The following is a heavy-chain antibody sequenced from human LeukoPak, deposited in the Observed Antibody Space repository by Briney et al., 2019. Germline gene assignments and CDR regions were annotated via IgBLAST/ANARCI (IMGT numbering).Heavy chain of an antibody. Sequence: GGSLRLSCAASGFTFSSYWMHWVRQDPGKGLVWVSRINPDASGTKYADSVKGRFTISRDNAKNSLYLQMNSLRAEDTAVYYCTCDLDRSDGLWGQGTMVTVSS. CDR2: INPDASGT. D-gene: IGHD2-8*01. V-gene: IGHV3-74*03. CDR1: GFTFSSYW. J-gene: IGHJ3*01. CDR3: TCDLDRSDGL.